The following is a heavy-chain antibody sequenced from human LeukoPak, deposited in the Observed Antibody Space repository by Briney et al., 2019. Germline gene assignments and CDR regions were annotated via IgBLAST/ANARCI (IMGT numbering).Heavy chain of an antibody. V-gene: IGHV3-21*01. CDR3: ARDRITMVRGVLWRGYFDY. D-gene: IGHD3-10*01. CDR2: ISSSSSYI. Sequence: GGSLRLSCAASGFTFSSYSMNWVRQAPGKGLEWVSSISSSSSYIYYADSVKGRFTISRDNAKNSLYLQMGSLRAEDMAVYYCARDRITMVRGVLWRGYFDYWGQGTLVSVSS. J-gene: IGHJ4*02. CDR1: GFTFSSYS.